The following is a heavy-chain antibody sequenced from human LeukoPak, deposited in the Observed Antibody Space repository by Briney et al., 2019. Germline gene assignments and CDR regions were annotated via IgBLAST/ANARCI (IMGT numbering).Heavy chain of an antibody. CDR2: LYYGGTT. CDR3: ASLGRDSSSCKVDY. D-gene: IGHD6-13*01. CDR1: GGSISNSY. Sequence: PSETLSLTCTVSGGSISNSYWNWIRQPPGKGLERIGYLYYGGTTNYNPTLKSRVSMSFDTSKTQSSLKLSSVTAADTAVYYFASLGRDSSSCKVDYWGQGTLVTVSS. J-gene: IGHJ4*02. V-gene: IGHV4-59*01.